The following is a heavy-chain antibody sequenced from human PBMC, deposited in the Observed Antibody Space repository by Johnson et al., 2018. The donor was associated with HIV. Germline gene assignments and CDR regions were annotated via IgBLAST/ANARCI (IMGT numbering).Heavy chain of an antibody. Sequence: QVQLVESGGGVVQPGRSLRLSCAGTGFTFSHYVLHWVRQAPGKGLEWVAFILYDGSKQFYVDSVQGRFTISRDNSKNTLYLQMNSLRAEDTAVYYCASLSSSGAFDIWGQGTMVTVSS. D-gene: IGHD6-6*01. V-gene: IGHV3-30*07. CDR2: ILYDGSKQ. CDR1: GFTFSHYV. J-gene: IGHJ3*02. CDR3: ASLSSSGAFDI.